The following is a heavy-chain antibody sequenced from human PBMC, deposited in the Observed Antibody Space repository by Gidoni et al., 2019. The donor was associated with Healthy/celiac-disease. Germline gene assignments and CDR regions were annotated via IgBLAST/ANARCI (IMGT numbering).Heavy chain of an antibody. CDR1: GGSISISNW. CDR2: IYHSGST. V-gene: IGHV4-4*02. J-gene: IGHJ3*02. Sequence: QVQLQESGPGLVKPSGTLSLTCAVSGGSISISNWWRWVRQPPGKGLEWIGEIYHSGSTNYNPSLKSRVTISVDKSKNQFSLKLSSVTAADTAVYYCARRSLRGLGELSFVNGGAEDAFDIWGQGTMVTVSS. CDR3: ARRSLRGLGELSFVNGGAEDAFDI. D-gene: IGHD3-16*02.